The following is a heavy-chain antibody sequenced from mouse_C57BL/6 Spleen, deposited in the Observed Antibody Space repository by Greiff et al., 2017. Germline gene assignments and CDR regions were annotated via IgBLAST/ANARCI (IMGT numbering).Heavy chain of an antibody. J-gene: IGHJ3*01. Sequence: QVQLQQPGAELVKPGASVKLSCKASGYTFTSYWMQWVKQRPGQGLEWIGEIDPSDSYTNYNQKFKGKATLTVDTSSSTAYMQLSSLTSEDSAVYYCARSAGYGRSLCWFAYWGQGTLVTVSA. CDR2: IDPSDSYT. CDR1: GYTFTSYW. D-gene: IGHD2-2*01. CDR3: ARSAGYGRSLCWFAY. V-gene: IGHV1-50*01.